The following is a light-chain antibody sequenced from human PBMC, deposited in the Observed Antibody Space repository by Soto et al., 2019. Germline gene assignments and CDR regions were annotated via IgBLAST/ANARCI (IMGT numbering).Light chain of an antibody. Sequence: DIQLTQSPFFLSASVGDRVTITCRASQGIRSYLAWYQQRPGKAPELLIYGASTLRTGVASRFSGSGSWTECTLTIIILQQEDFATYFCQYLNSCPPLFTFGPGTKVDIK. V-gene: IGKV1-9*01. CDR2: GAS. CDR3: QYLNSCPPLFT. J-gene: IGKJ3*01. CDR1: QGIRSY.